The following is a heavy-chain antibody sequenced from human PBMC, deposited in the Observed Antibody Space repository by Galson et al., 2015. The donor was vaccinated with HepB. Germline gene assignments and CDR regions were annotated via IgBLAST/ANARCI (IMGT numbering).Heavy chain of an antibody. CDR1: GGTFSSYA. Sequence: SVKASCKASGGTFSSYAISWVRQAPGQGLEWMGGIIPIFGTANYAQKFQGRVTITADESTSTAYMELSSLRSEDTAVYYCARAGGRGYDWSLDYWGQGTLVTVSS. J-gene: IGHJ4*02. D-gene: IGHD5-12*01. V-gene: IGHV1-69*13. CDR2: IIPIFGTA. CDR3: ARAGGRGYDWSLDY.